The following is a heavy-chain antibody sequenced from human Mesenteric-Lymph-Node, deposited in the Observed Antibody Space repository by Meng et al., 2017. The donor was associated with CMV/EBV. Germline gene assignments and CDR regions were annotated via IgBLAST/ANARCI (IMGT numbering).Heavy chain of an antibody. CDR3: ARDDGCSSTSCYGTIDY. D-gene: IGHD2-2*01. J-gene: IGHJ4*02. CDR2: ISSRGSYI. Sequence: FTFGSYSINWVRQAPGKGLEWVASISSRGSYIYYADSMKGRFTISRDNAKNSLYLEMNSLRAEDTAVYYCARDDGCSSTSCYGTIDYWGQGTLVTVSS. CDR1: FTFGSYS. V-gene: IGHV3-21*01.